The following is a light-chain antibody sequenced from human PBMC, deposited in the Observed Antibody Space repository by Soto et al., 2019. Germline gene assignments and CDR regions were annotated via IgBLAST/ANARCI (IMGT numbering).Light chain of an antibody. J-gene: IGLJ1*01. CDR1: SSNIGSNT. CDR3: AAWDDSPNYV. CDR2: SNN. Sequence: QSVLTQPPSASGTPWQRVTISCSGSSSNIGSNTVNWYQQLPGTAPKLLIYSNNQRPSGVPDRFSGSKSGTSASLAISGLQSEDEADYYCAAWDDSPNYVFGTGTKVTVL. V-gene: IGLV1-44*01.